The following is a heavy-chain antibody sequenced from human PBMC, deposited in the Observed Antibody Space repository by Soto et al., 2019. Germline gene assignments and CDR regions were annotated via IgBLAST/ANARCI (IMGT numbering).Heavy chain of an antibody. D-gene: IGHD1-1*01. CDR3: ARMEVTTFYYYAMDV. CDR1: GYSIRSSDW. Sequence: KASETLSLTCAVYGYSIRSSDWWGWIRQPPGKGLEWIGYITHGGSTNYNPSLKRRVTMSVDPSKNQFSLNLTSVTAVDTAVYYCARMEVTTFYYYAMDVWGQGTTVTVSS. V-gene: IGHV4-28*01. J-gene: IGHJ6*02. CDR2: ITHGGST.